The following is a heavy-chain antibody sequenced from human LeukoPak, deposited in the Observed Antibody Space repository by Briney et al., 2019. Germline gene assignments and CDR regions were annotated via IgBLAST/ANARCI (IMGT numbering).Heavy chain of an antibody. CDR1: GGSISSSSYY. V-gene: IGHV4-39*01. J-gene: IGHJ4*02. CDR3: ARHSYDSSGYHPYFDY. Sequence: SETLSLTCTVSGGSISSSSYYWGWIRQPPGKGLEWIGTIYYSGSTYYNPSLKSRVTISVDTSKNQSSLKLSSVTAADTAVYYCARHSYDSSGYHPYFDYWGQGTLVTVSS. CDR2: IYYSGST. D-gene: IGHD3-22*01.